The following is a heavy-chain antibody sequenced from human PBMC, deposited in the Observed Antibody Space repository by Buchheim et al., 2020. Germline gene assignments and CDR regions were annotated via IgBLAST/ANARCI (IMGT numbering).Heavy chain of an antibody. D-gene: IGHD6-19*01. Sequence: EVQLLESGGGLVQPGGSLRLSCAASGFTFSSYAMSWVRQAPGKGLEWVSAISGSGGSTYYADSVKGRFTISRDNSKNTLYLQMNSLRAEDTAVYYCAKGTERPANPAWGLVADPSLDPVDYWGQGTL. CDR2: ISGSGGST. V-gene: IGHV3-23*01. J-gene: IGHJ4*02. CDR1: GFTFSSYA. CDR3: AKGTERPANPAWGLVADPSLDPVDY.